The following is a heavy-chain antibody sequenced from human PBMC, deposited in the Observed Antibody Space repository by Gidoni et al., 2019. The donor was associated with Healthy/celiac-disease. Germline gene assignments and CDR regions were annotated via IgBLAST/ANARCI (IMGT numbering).Heavy chain of an antibody. Sequence: QEQLQQWGAGLLKPSETLSLTCAVYGGSFSGYYWRWIRQPPGKGLEWIGEINHSGSTNYNPSLKSRVTISVDTSKNQFSLKLSSVTAADTAVYYCARFAVAGTGADAFDIWGQGTMVTVSS. CDR2: INHSGST. CDR3: ARFAVAGTGADAFDI. V-gene: IGHV4-34*01. CDR1: GGSFSGYY. J-gene: IGHJ3*02. D-gene: IGHD6-19*01.